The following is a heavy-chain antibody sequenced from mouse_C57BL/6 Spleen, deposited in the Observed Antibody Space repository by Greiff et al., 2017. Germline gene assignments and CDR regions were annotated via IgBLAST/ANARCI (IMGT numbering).Heavy chain of an antibody. Sequence: EVKVVESGGGLVKPGGSLKLSCAASGFTFSDYGMHWVRQAPEKGLEWVAYISSGSSTIYYADTVKGRFTISRDNAKNTLFLQMTSLRSEDTAMYYCARHDYDGYAMDDWGQGTSVTVSS. J-gene: IGHJ4*01. CDR2: ISSGSSTI. CDR3: ARHDYDGYAMDD. D-gene: IGHD2-4*01. CDR1: GFTFSDYG. V-gene: IGHV5-17*01.